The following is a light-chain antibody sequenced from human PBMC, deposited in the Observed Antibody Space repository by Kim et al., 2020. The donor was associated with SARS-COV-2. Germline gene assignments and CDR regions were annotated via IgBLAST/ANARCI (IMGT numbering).Light chain of an antibody. J-gene: IGKJ4*01. V-gene: IGKV1-9*01. CDR3: QQLNSSPLT. CDR1: QGISSY. Sequence: DIQLTQSPSFLSASVGDRVNITCRASQGISSYFAWYQQKPGKAPKLLIYDSSTLQSGVPSRFSGSGSGTEFTLTISSLQPADFGSYYCQQLNSSPLTFGGGTKLEI. CDR2: DSS.